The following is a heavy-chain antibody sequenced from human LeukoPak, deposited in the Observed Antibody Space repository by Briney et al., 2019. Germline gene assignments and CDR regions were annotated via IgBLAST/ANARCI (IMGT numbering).Heavy chain of an antibody. CDR3: ARDYYDSSGYYGDYYYYYMDV. V-gene: IGHV7-4-1*02. J-gene: IGHJ6*03. Sequence: GASVKVSCKASGYTFTSYAMNWVRQAPGQGLEWMGWINTYTGNPTYAQGFTGRFVFSLDTSVSTAYLQISSLKAEDTAVYYCARDYYDSSGYYGDYYYYYMDVWGKGTTVTVSS. CDR1: GYTFTSYA. D-gene: IGHD3-22*01. CDR2: INTYTGNP.